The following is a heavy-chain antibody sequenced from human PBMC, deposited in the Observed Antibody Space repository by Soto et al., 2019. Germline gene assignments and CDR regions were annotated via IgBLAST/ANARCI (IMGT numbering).Heavy chain of an antibody. J-gene: IGHJ6*02. CDR1: GVTFSSYA. Sequence: AAVKVSCKSSGVTFSSYAISWFRHYPGQGLECILGIIPIFGTANYAQKFQGRVTITADESTSTAYMELSSLRSEDTAVYYCASLTLLGYCISTSCYKYYYGMEVWGQGTTVTVSS. CDR3: ASLTLLGYCISTSCYKYYYGMEV. V-gene: IGHV1-69*13. D-gene: IGHD2-2*02. CDR2: IIPIFGTA.